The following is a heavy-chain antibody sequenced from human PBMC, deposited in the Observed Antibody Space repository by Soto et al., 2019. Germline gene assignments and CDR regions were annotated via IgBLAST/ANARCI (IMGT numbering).Heavy chain of an antibody. CDR2: ISAYNGNT. J-gene: IGHJ5*02. Sequence: ASVKVSCKASGYTFTSYGISWVRQAPGQGLEWMGWISAYNGNTNYAQKLQGRVTMTTDTSTSTAYMELRSLRSDDTAVYYCARDYDCSGGSCGLDWFDPWGQGNLVTVSS. D-gene: IGHD2-15*01. CDR3: ARDYDCSGGSCGLDWFDP. CDR1: GYTFTSYG. V-gene: IGHV1-18*01.